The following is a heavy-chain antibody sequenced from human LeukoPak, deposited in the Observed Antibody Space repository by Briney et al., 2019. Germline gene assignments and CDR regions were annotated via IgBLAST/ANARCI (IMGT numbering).Heavy chain of an antibody. J-gene: IGHJ3*02. CDR1: DFNVRGND. Sequence: GGSLRLSCAASDFNVRGNDMPWVRQAPGEGLEWVSVIKSGGGTYYADSVKGRFTISRDNPKNALYLQMNSLRAEDTAIYYCARDSTRSAFDIWGQGTMVTVSS. V-gene: IGHV3-53*01. CDR2: IKSGGGT. CDR3: ARDSTRSAFDI.